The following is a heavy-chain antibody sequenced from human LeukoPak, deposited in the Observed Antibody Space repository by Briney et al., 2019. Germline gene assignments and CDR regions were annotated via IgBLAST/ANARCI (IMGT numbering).Heavy chain of an antibody. CDR1: GYTFTSYD. V-gene: IGHV1-8*01. CDR3: ARGAGYSGYDSLDY. Sequence: ASVKVSCKASGYTFTSYDINWVRQATGQGLEWMGWMTPNSGDTGYAQKFQGRVTMTRNTSISTAYMELSSLRSEDTAVYYCARGAGYSGYDSLDYWGQGTLVTVSS. D-gene: IGHD5-12*01. CDR2: MTPNSGDT. J-gene: IGHJ4*02.